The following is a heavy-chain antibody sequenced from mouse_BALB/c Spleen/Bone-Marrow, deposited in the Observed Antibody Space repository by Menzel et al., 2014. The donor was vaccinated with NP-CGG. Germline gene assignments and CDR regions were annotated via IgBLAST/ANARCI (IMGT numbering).Heavy chain of an antibody. Sequence: VHLVESGAELAKPGASVKMSCKASGYTFTSYWMHWVEQRPGQGLEWIGYINPSTGYTDYNQKFNDKATLTADKSSSTAYMQLSSLTSKDSAVYYCARGNPLYAMDYWGQGTSVTVSS. CDR1: GYTFTSYW. D-gene: IGHD2-1*01. J-gene: IGHJ4*01. CDR3: ARGNPLYAMDY. CDR2: INPSTGYT. V-gene: IGHV1-7*01.